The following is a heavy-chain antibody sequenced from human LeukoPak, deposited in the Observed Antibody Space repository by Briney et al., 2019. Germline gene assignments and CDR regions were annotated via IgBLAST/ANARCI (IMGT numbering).Heavy chain of an antibody. J-gene: IGHJ4*02. Sequence: GGSLRLSCAASGFTFSSYSMNWVRQAPGKGLEWVSYISGSYSTIYYADSVKGRFTVSRDNAKTSLFLQMNSLRAEDTAVYYCARAAVRHYDNSLGDYWGQGTLVTVSS. CDR2: ISGSYSTI. CDR3: ARAAVRHYDNSLGDY. CDR1: GFTFSSYS. D-gene: IGHD3-22*01. V-gene: IGHV3-48*01.